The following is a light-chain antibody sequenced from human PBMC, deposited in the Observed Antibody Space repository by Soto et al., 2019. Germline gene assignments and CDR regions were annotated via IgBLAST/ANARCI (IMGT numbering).Light chain of an antibody. J-gene: IGKJ2*01. CDR3: QQSYSTPYT. CDR2: AAS. Sequence: DIQMTQSPSSLSASVGDRVTITCRASQSISSYLNWYQQKPGKAPKLLIYAASSLQSGVPSRFSGGGSGTVFTLTISSLQPEDFATYYCQQSYSTPYTFGQGTKLEIK. V-gene: IGKV1-39*01. CDR1: QSISSY.